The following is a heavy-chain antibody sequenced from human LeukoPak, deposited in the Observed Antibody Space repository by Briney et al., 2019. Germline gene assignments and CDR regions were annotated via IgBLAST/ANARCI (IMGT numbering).Heavy chain of an antibody. V-gene: IGHV1-46*01. CDR3: ARAGIAAAGTHSYYYYMDV. CDR1: GYTFTSYY. D-gene: IGHD6-13*01. Sequence: ASVKVSCKASGYTFTSYYMHWVRQAPGQGLEWMGIINPSGGSTSYAQKFQGRVTMTRDTSTSTAYMELSSLRSEDMAVHYCARAGIAAAGTHSYYYYMDVWGKGTTVTVSS. CDR2: INPSGGST. J-gene: IGHJ6*03.